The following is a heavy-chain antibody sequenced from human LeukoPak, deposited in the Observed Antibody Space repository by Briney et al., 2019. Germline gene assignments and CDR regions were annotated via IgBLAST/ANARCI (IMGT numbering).Heavy chain of an antibody. D-gene: IGHD2-8*01. V-gene: IGHV3-64D*09. CDR3: VKDLYSYSFDY. Sequence: GGSLRLSCAASGFTFRNYGMHWDRQAPGKGLEYVSTISSYGGSTYYADLVKGRFTISRDNSKNTLYLQMSSLRAEDTAVYYCVKDLYSYSFDYWAQGTLVTVSS. J-gene: IGHJ4*02. CDR1: GFTFRNYG. CDR2: ISSYGGST.